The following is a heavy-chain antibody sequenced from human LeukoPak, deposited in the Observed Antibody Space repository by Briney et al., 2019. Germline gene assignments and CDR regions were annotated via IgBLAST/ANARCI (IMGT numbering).Heavy chain of an antibody. Sequence: PSETLSLTCTVSGGSISSGSYYWSWIRQPAGKGLEWIGRIYTSGSTNYNPSLKSRVTISVDMSKNQFSLKLSSVTAADTAVYYCARSMTYRSTWYTDYWGQGTLVTVSS. D-gene: IGHD6-13*01. J-gene: IGHJ4*02. V-gene: IGHV4-61*02. CDR1: GGSISSGSYY. CDR2: IYTSGST. CDR3: ARSMTYRSTWYTDY.